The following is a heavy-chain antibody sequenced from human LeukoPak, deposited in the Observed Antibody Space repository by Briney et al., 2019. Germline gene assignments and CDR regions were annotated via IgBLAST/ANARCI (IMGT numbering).Heavy chain of an antibody. Sequence: ASVKVSCKASGGTFSSYAISWVRQAPGQGLEWMGGIIPIFGTANYAQKFQGRVTITADESTSTAYMELSSLRSDDTAVYYCARSIYGDYVHWGQGTLVTVSS. V-gene: IGHV1-69*13. CDR2: IIPIFGTA. CDR1: GGTFSSYA. CDR3: ARSIYGDYVH. D-gene: IGHD4-17*01. J-gene: IGHJ4*02.